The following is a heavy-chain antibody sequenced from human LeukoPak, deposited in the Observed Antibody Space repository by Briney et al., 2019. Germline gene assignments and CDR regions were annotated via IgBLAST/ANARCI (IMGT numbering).Heavy chain of an antibody. Sequence: GGSLRLSCAPSGFTFSRHGMHWVRQAPGKGLEWVAVISYDGSNKYYADSVKGRFTISRDNSKNTLYLQMNSLRAEDTAVYYCARLPKSSGWSPFDYWGQGTLVTVSS. CDR2: ISYDGSNK. CDR1: GFTFSRHG. CDR3: ARLPKSSGWSPFDY. D-gene: IGHD6-19*01. V-gene: IGHV3-30*03. J-gene: IGHJ4*02.